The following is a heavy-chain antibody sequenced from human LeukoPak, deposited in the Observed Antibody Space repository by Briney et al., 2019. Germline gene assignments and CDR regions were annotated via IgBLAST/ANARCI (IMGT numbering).Heavy chain of an antibody. V-gene: IGHV3-74*01. CDR3: RSHGDYDAFDM. J-gene: IGHJ3*02. CDR1: GFTFRNYW. D-gene: IGHD4-17*01. CDR2: VSPDGSST. Sequence: PGGSLRLSCAASGFTFRNYWTHWVRQAPGKGLVWVSRVSPDGSSTSYADSVKGRFTISRDNAKNTLYLQMNSLRADDTAMYYCRSHGDYDAFDMWGLGTMVTVSS.